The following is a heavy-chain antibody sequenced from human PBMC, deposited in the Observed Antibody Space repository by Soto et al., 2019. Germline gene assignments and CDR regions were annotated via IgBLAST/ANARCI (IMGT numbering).Heavy chain of an antibody. J-gene: IGHJ4*02. Sequence: PGGSLRLSCAASGFTFSSYAMSWVRQAPGKGLEWVSAISGSGGSTYYADSVKGRFTISRDNSKNTLYLQMNSLRAEDTAVYYCAKDRNDSWSGYYIAHFDYWGQGTLVTGSS. CDR2: ISGSGGST. CDR1: GFTFSSYA. CDR3: AKDRNDSWSGYYIAHFDY. V-gene: IGHV3-23*01. D-gene: IGHD3-3*01.